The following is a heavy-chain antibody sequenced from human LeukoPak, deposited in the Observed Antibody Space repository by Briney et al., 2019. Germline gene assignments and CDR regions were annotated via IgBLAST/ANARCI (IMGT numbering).Heavy chain of an antibody. Sequence: SETLSLTCSVSGGSISSYSWNWIRQPPGKGLEWIGEISHSGSTNYNPSLKSRVTISVDTSKNQFSLKLSSVTAADTAVYYCAREDGYSYGGVDYWGQGTLVTVSS. J-gene: IGHJ4*02. CDR1: GGSISSYS. CDR2: ISHSGST. V-gene: IGHV4-34*01. CDR3: AREDGYSYGGVDY. D-gene: IGHD5-18*01.